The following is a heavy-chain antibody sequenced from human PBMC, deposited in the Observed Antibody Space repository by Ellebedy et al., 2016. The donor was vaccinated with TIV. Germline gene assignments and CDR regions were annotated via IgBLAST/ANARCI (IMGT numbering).Heavy chain of an antibody. Sequence: PGGSLRLSCVASGFTFTTYSMSWVRQAPGKGLEWVSAISGPSITKLYTDSVKGRFTVSRDNSKSTLYLEMSSLRIEDTAMYDCVECRLGSCQYSSFESWGQGVLVTVSS. CDR3: VECRLGSCQYSSFES. CDR2: ISGPSITK. CDR1: GFTFTTYS. D-gene: IGHD2-15*01. J-gene: IGHJ4*02. V-gene: IGHV3-23*01.